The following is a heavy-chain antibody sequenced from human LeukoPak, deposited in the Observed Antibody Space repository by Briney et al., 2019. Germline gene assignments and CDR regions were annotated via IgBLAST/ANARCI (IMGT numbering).Heavy chain of an antibody. D-gene: IGHD2-2*01. J-gene: IGHJ4*02. Sequence: PGWSLRLSCAASGFTFSSYEFNWDRQAPGKGLEWFSYISSSGSIIFYADSVKGRFTISKDNAKKSLYLQMNSLRAEDTAIYYCARGVVPPPYWGQGTLVTVSS. V-gene: IGHV3-48*03. CDR1: GFTFSSYE. CDR2: ISSSGSII. CDR3: ARGVVPPPY.